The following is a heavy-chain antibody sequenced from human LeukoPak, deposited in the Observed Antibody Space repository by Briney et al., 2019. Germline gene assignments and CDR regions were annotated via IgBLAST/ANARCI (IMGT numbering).Heavy chain of an antibody. CDR3: ARARYSSGWIYYMDV. V-gene: IGHV3-30*01. J-gene: IGHJ6*03. D-gene: IGHD6-19*01. CDR2: ISDDGSTK. CDR1: GLTFGTYA. Sequence: GGSLRLSCAASGLTFGTYASHWVRQAPRKGLEWVAVISDDGSTKYYAESVKGRFTISRDNFKNTLYLQMNSLRAEDTAVYYCARARYSSGWIYYMDVWGKGTAVTVSS.